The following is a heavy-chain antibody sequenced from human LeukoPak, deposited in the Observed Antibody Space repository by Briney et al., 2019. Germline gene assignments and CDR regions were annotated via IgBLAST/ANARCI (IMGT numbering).Heavy chain of an antibody. CDR3: ARGLEDPGLGYCSGGSCYNSYAFDI. Sequence: PSETLSLTCTVSGGSISSGDYYWSWIRQPPGKGLEWIGEINHSGSTNYNPSLKSRVTISVDTSKNQFSLKLSSVTAADTAVYYCARGLEDPGLGYCSGGSCYNSYAFDIWGQGTMVTVSS. CDR2: INHSGST. J-gene: IGHJ3*02. CDR1: GGSISSGDYY. V-gene: IGHV4-39*07. D-gene: IGHD2-15*01.